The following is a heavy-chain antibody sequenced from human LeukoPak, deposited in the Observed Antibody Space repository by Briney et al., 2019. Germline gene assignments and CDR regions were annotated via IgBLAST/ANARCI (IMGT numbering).Heavy chain of an antibody. J-gene: IGHJ4*02. V-gene: IGHV1-2*02. Sequence: ASVKVSCKASGYTFTDYSMHWVRQAPGQGLEWMGWINPNSGDTDYAQKLQGRVTMTRDTSISTAYLEVSRLTSDDTAVYFCARDAIAAAGAGAWGQGTLVTVSP. CDR3: ARDAIAAAGAGA. D-gene: IGHD6-13*01. CDR2: INPNSGDT. CDR1: GYTFTDYS.